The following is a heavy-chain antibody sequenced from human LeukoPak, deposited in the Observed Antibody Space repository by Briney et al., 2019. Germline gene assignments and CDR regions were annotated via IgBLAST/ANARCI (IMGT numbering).Heavy chain of an antibody. CDR1: GFTFDDYA. CDR2: ISWNSGSI. J-gene: IGHJ3*02. D-gene: IGHD3-16*01. CDR3: AKAMITFGAVFFDI. V-gene: IGHV3-9*01. Sequence: GGSLRLSCAASGFTFDDYAMRWVRQAPGKGLEWVSGISWNSGSICYADSVKGRFTISRDNAKNSLYLQMNSLRAEDTALYYCAKAMITFGAVFFDIWGQGTMVTVSS.